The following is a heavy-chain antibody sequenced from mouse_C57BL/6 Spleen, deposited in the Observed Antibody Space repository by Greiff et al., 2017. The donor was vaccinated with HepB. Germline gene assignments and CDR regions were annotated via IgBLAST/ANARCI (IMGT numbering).Heavy chain of an antibody. J-gene: IGHJ2*01. V-gene: IGHV1-42*01. CDR2: INPSTGGT. CDR1: GYSFTGYY. Sequence: EVQVVESGPELVKPGASVKISCKASGYSFTGYYMNWVKQSPEKSLEWIGEINPSTGGTTYNQKFKAKATLTVDKSSSTAYMQLKSLTSEDSAVYYCARAHSSGYVRYFDYWGQGTTLTVSS. CDR3: ARAHSSGYVRYFDY. D-gene: IGHD3-2*02.